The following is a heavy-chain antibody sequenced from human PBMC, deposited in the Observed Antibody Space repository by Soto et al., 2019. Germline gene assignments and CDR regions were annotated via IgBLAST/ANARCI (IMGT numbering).Heavy chain of an antibody. Sequence: PGESLKISCKGSGYSFTSYWIGWVRQMPGKGLEWMGIIYPGDSDTRYSPSFQGQVTISADKSISTAYLQWSSLKASDTAMYYCARVNRQLSRYYYYYGMDVWGQGTTVTVSS. J-gene: IGHJ6*02. CDR1: GYSFTSYW. CDR2: IYPGDSDT. V-gene: IGHV5-51*01. D-gene: IGHD1-1*01. CDR3: ARVNRQLSRYYYYYGMDV.